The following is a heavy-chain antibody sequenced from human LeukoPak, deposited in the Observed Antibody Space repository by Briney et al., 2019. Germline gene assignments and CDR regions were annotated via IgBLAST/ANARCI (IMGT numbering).Heavy chain of an antibody. Sequence: SETLSLTCTVSGGSISSSIYYWGWIRQPPGKGLEWIGSIYYSGSTYYNPSLKSRVTISVDTSKNQFSLKLSSVTAADTAVYYRARYYGGNSVYWGQGTLVTVSS. J-gene: IGHJ4*02. CDR1: GGSISSSIYY. V-gene: IGHV4-39*01. CDR3: ARYYGGNSVY. CDR2: IYYSGST. D-gene: IGHD4-23*01.